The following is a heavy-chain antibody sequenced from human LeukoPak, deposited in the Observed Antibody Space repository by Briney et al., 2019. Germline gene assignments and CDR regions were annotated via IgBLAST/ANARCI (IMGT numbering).Heavy chain of an antibody. Sequence: GGSLRLSCAASGFTFSNYAIHWVRQAPGKGLEWVAVISHDGSNKYYADSVKGRFTISRDNAKNSLYLQMNSLRAEDTAVYYCARDPTSSWETAFDMWGQGTMVTVSS. D-gene: IGHD1-26*01. CDR3: ARDPTSSWETAFDM. CDR2: ISHDGSNK. CDR1: GFTFSNYA. J-gene: IGHJ3*02. V-gene: IGHV3-30*04.